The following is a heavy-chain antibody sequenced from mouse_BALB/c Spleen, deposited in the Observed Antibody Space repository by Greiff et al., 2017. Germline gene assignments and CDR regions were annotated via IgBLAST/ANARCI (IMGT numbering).Heavy chain of an antibody. CDR2: IWGDGST. J-gene: IGHJ4*01. CDR3: ARDCGHRYDEGYAMDY. CDR1: GFSLTGYG. V-gene: IGHV2-6-7*01. Sequence: VQLQESGPGLVAPSQSLSITCTVSGFSLTGYGVNWVRQPPGKGLEWLGMIWGDGSTDYNSALKSRLSISKDNSKSQVFLKMNSLQTDDTARYYCARDCGHRYDEGYAMDYWGQGTSVTVAS. D-gene: IGHD2-14*01.